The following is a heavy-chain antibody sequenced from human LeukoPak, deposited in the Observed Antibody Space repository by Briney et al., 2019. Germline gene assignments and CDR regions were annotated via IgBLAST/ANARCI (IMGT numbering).Heavy chain of an antibody. Sequence: SETLSLTCAVYGGSFSGYYWSWTRQPPGKGLEWIGEINHSGSTNYNPSLKSRVTISVDTSKNQFSLKLSSVTAADTAVYYCARGGFYDFWSGYYSPHWFDPWGQGTLVTVSS. CDR2: INHSGST. J-gene: IGHJ5*02. CDR1: GGSFSGYY. V-gene: IGHV4-34*01. D-gene: IGHD3-3*01. CDR3: ARGGFYDFWSGYYSPHWFDP.